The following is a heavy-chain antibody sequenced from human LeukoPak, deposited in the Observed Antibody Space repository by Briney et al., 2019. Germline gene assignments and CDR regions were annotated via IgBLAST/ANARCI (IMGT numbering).Heavy chain of an antibody. CDR3: ARGGGEDDILTGYLDY. CDR1: GGSISSGSYC. D-gene: IGHD3-9*01. V-gene: IGHV4-61*02. J-gene: IGHJ4*02. CDR2: IYTSGST. Sequence: SETLSLTCTVSGGSISSGSYCWRWIRQPAGKGLECIGRIYTSGSTNYNPSLKSRVTMSVDTSKNQFSLKLSSMTAADTAVYYCARGGGEDDILTGYLDYWGQGTLVTVSS.